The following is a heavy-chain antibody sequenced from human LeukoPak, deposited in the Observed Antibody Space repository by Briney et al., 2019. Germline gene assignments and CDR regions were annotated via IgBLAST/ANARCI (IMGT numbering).Heavy chain of an antibody. V-gene: IGHV4-59*01. Sequence: SETLSLTCTVSGGSISSYYWSWIRQPPGKGLEWIGYIYYSGSTNYNPSLKSRVTISVDTSKNQFPLKLSSVTAADTAVYYCARDRRPPYSSSPGVMDVWGQGTTVTVSS. CDR2: IYYSGST. CDR3: ARDRRPPYSSSPGVMDV. CDR1: GGSISSYY. J-gene: IGHJ6*02. D-gene: IGHD6-13*01.